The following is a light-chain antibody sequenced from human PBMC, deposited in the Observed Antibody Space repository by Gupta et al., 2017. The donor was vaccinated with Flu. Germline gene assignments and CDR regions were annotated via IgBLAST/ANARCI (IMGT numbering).Light chain of an antibody. CDR3: AAYAGRSYVA. CDR2: EVS. Sequence: QSALTQPASVSRPPGQSITISCAGTSIDVESYNLVSWYQQHPATATILIISEVSMRPSGAPDLFAATNSATAAFPTISVLRAEDDAYYCCAAYAGRSYVAFGGGTKVTVL. J-gene: IGLJ3*02. CDR1: SIDVESYNL. V-gene: IGLV2-23*02.